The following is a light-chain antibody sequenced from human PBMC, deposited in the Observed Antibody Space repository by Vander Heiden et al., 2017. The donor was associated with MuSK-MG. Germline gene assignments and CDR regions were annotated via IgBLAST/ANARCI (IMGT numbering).Light chain of an antibody. J-gene: IGKJ4*01. V-gene: IGKV3-11*01. Sequence: EIVLTHSLAPLSFSPGERATLSCSASQSVSNYLVWYQQKPGQAPRLLIYDASNSATGIPARFSGSGSGTDFTLTISSLEPEDFAVYYCQQRSNWPLTFGGGTKVEIK. CDR3: QQRSNWPLT. CDR2: DAS. CDR1: QSVSNY.